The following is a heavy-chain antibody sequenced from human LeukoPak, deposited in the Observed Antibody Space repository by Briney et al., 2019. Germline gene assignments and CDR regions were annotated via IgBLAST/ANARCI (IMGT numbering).Heavy chain of an antibody. CDR2: IYYSGST. D-gene: IGHD3-3*01. J-gene: IGHJ3*02. V-gene: IGHV4-59*08. CDR1: GGSISSYY. Sequence: SETLSLTCTVSGGSISSYYWSWIRQPPGKGLEWIGYIYYSGSTNYNPSLKSRVTISVDTSKNQFSLKLSSVTAADTAVYYCARQGAQGYDFWSGYLTRGHAFDIWGQGTMVTVSS. CDR3: ARQGAQGYDFWSGYLTRGHAFDI.